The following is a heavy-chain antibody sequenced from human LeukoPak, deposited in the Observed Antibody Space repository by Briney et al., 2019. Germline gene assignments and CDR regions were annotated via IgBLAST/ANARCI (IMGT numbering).Heavy chain of an antibody. CDR2: ISGGST. V-gene: IGHV3-38-3*01. CDR3: ARDAYYDSGAYQPTYFQH. D-gene: IGHD3-22*01. J-gene: IGHJ1*01. CDR1: GFTVSSNE. Sequence: GGSLRLSCAASGFTVSSNEMSWVRQAPGKGLEWVSSISGGSTYYADSRKGRFTISRDNSKNTLHLQMNSLRAEDTAVYYCARDAYYDSGAYQPTYFQHWGQGTLVTVSS.